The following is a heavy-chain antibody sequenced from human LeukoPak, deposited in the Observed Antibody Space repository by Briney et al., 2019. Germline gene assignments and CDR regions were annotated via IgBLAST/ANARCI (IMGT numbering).Heavy chain of an antibody. Sequence: SETLSLTCAVSGASITSNNWWSWVRQPPGKGLEWIGEIYHGGSTNYSPSLMSRVSISVDKSKNQFSLKLSSVTAADTAVYYCARVDSSGWYHVPPTYYFDYWGQGTLVTVSS. CDR2: IYHGGST. J-gene: IGHJ4*02. D-gene: IGHD6-19*01. V-gene: IGHV4-4*02. CDR3: ARVDSSGWYHVPPTYYFDY. CDR1: GASITSNNW.